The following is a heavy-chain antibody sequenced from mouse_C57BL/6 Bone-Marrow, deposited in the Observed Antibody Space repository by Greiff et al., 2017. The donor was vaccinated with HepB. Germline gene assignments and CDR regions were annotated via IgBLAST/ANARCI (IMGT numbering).Heavy chain of an antibody. V-gene: IGHV8-8*01. CDR3: ARMRKIRAVVATRDWYFDV. D-gene: IGHD1-1*01. CDR2: IWWDDDK. Sequence: QVTLKESGPGILQPSQTLSLTCSFSGFSLSTFGMGVGWIRQPSGKGLEWLAHIWWDDDKYYNPALKSRLTISKDTSKNQVVLKIANVDTADTATYYCARMRKIRAVVATRDWYFDVWGTGTTVTVSS. J-gene: IGHJ1*03. CDR1: GFSLSTFGMG.